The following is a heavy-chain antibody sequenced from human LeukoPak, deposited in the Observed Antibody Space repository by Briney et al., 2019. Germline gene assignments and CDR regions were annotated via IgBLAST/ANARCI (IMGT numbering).Heavy chain of an antibody. J-gene: IGHJ4*02. CDR1: GFSISSGYY. V-gene: IGHV4-38-2*01. Sequence: SETLSLTCAVSGFSISSGYYGGWFRQPPGKGRVWFGRFFRDGSAFYNPSLKSRVSLSVDTSTMKFSLRLTSVTAADTAVYYCARLTYSFTGSGYHYFDHWGQGALVSVSS. CDR2: FFRDGSA. CDR3: ARLTYSFTGSGYHYFDH. D-gene: IGHD3-22*01.